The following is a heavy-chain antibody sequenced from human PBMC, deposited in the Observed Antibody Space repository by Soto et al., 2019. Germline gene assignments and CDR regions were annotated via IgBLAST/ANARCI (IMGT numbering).Heavy chain of an antibody. CDR2: ITPVFGTT. CDR3: ARVLAMRGVLGHHELDV. J-gene: IGHJ6*02. V-gene: IGHV1-69*01. CDR1: GDTLTSYT. D-gene: IGHD3-10*01. Sequence: QVQLLQSGAEVKKPGSSVKVSCQASGDTLTSYTVNWVRQAPGQGLEWVGGITPVFGTTDYAHKFQGRVTITADEGTTIASLEVNTLTSEDTGVYYCARVLAMRGVLGHHELDVWGDGSTVIVSS.